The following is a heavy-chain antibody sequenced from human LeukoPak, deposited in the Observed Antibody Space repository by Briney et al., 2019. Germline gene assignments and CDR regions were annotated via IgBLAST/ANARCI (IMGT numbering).Heavy chain of an antibody. CDR2: ITTSGSTT. V-gene: IGHV3-11*01. J-gene: IGHJ5*02. CDR3: ARDGENGDNNWLDP. D-gene: IGHD4-17*01. Sequence: PGGSLRLSCAASGFLVSNYCMTWIRQAPGKGLEWVSYITTSGSTTLYADSVRGRFTISRDNAKNSLYLQMNSLRVEDTAVYYCARDGENGDNNWLDPWGQGTPVTVSS. CDR1: GFLVSNYC.